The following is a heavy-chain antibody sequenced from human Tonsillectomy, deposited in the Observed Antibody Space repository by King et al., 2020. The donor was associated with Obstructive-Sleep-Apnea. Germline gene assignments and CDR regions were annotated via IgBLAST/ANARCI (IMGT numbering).Heavy chain of an antibody. V-gene: IGHV1-3*04. CDR2: INTDNGNT. CDR3: ARLDAAAGALDY. Sequence: PLVQSGAEVKKPGASVRVSCKASGYTFTNYAMHWVRQAPGQRLEWMGWINTDNGNTKYSQKFQGRVTITRDTSACTSYMELSSLRSEDTAVYYCARLDAAAGALDYWGQETLVTVSS. D-gene: IGHD6-13*01. J-gene: IGHJ4*02. CDR1: GYTFTNYA.